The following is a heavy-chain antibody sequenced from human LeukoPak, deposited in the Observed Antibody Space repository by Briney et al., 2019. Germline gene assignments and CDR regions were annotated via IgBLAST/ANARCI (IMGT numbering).Heavy chain of an antibody. CDR2: ISGSGGST. J-gene: IGHJ4*02. CDR3: AKDRVRLLWFGEKPKVAFDI. V-gene: IGHV3-23*01. D-gene: IGHD3-10*01. Sequence: PGGSLRLSCAASGFTFSSYAMSWVRQAPGKGLEWVSAISGSGGSTYYADSVKGRFTISRDNSKNTLYLQMNSLRAEDTAVYYCAKDRVRLLWFGEKPKVAFDIWGQGTLVTVSP. CDR1: GFTFSSYA.